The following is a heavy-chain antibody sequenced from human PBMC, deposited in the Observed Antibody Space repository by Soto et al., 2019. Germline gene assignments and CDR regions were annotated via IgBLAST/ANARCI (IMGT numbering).Heavy chain of an antibody. Sequence: XESLKISCTGVGYSLTSYWIGWVRQMPGKGLEWMGIIYPGDSDTRYSPSFQGQVTISADKSITTAYLQWSSLKASDTAMYYCARGYCTTTICDPWFDPWGQGTLVTVSS. V-gene: IGHV5-51*01. CDR1: GYSLTSYW. D-gene: IGHD2-2*01. J-gene: IGHJ5*02. CDR3: ARGYCTTTICDPWFDP. CDR2: IYPGDSDT.